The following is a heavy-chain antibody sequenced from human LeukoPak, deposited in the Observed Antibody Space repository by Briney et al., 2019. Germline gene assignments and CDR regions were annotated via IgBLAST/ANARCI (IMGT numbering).Heavy chain of an antibody. CDR3: ARDAQWEIDY. CDR2: ITPYNGNT. CDR1: GYTFTNFG. Sequence: GASVKVSCKASGYTFTNFGISWVRQAPGQGLEWMGWITPYNGNTNYAQKLQGRVTLTTDTSTTTAYMELRSLRSDDTAVYYCARDAQWEIDYWGQGTLVTVSS. J-gene: IGHJ4*02. V-gene: IGHV1-18*01. D-gene: IGHD1-26*01.